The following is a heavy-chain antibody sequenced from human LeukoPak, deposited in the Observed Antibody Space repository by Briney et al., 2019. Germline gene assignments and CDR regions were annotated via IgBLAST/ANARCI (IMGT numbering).Heavy chain of an antibody. CDR2: IWFVGSNK. V-gene: IGHV3-33*01. D-gene: IGHD3-10*01. CDR3: ARDRITMVRGVIPLLQP. J-gene: IGHJ4*02. Sequence: CHRPSCPAYALTFSSTGTGCVRLHPGSWRESLVVIWFVGSNKYYADCVKGRFTISRDNSKNTLYLQMNSLRAEDTAVYYCARDRITMVRGVIPLLQPWGQGTLVTVSS. CDR1: ALTFSSTG.